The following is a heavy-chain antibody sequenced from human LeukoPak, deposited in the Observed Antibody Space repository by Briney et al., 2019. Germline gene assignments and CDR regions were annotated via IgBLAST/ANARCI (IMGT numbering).Heavy chain of an antibody. CDR3: ARVGLLWFGEKTCDY. V-gene: IGHV3-21*01. CDR2: ISSSSSYI. Sequence: GGSLRLSCAASGFTFSSYSMNWVRQAPGKGLEWVSSISSSSSYIYYADSVKGRFTISRDNAKNSLYLQMNSLRAEDTAVYYCARVGLLWFGEKTCDYWGQGTLVTVYS. CDR1: GFTFSSYS. J-gene: IGHJ4*02. D-gene: IGHD3-10*01.